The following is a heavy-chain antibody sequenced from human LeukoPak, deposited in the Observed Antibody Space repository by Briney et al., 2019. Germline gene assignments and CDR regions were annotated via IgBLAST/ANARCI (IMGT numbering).Heavy chain of an antibody. J-gene: IGHJ3*02. D-gene: IGHD3-22*01. Sequence: ASVKVSCKASGYTFTSYGISWVRQAPGQGLEWMGWISAYNGNTNYAQKLQGRVTMTTDTSTSTAYMELRSLRSDDTAVYYCARDSYYDSSGYYFGAFDIWGQGTMVTVSS. V-gene: IGHV1-18*01. CDR2: ISAYNGNT. CDR1: GYTFTSYG. CDR3: ARDSYYDSSGYYFGAFDI.